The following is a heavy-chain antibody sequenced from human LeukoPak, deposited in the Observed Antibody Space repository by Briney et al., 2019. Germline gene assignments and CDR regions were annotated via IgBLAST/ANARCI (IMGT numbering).Heavy chain of an antibody. CDR2: INSDGSST. CDR3: AREDSSGWRNWFDP. Sequence: GGSLRLSCAASGFTFSSYWMHWVRQAPGKGLEWVSRINSDGSSTNYADSVKGRFTISRDNAKNTLYLQMNSLRADDTAVYYCAREDSSGWRNWFDPWGQGTLVTVSS. J-gene: IGHJ5*02. CDR1: GFTFSSYW. V-gene: IGHV3-74*01. D-gene: IGHD6-19*01.